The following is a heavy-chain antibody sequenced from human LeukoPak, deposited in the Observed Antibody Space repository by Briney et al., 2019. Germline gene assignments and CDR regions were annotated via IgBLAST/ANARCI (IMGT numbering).Heavy chain of an antibody. J-gene: IGHJ4*02. CDR3: ARGRYDIVTGYYTGFDY. Sequence: SVKVSCKASGGTFNSYAFIWVRQAAGQGLEWMGRVTPMFDTSNYAHKFQGRVTITTDESTSTAYMELSSLRSEDTAVYYCARGRYDIVTGYYTGFDYWGQGTLVTVSS. CDR1: GGTFNSYA. CDR2: VTPMFDTS. V-gene: IGHV1-69*05. D-gene: IGHD3-9*01.